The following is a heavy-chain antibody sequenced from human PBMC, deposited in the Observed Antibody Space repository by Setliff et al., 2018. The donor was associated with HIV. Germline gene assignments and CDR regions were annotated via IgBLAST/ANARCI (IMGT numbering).Heavy chain of an antibody. D-gene: IGHD1-26*01. V-gene: IGHV4-39*01. CDR3: VRIWDIVGGPSDY. J-gene: IGHJ4*02. CDR2: IYYSGST. CDR1: GDSVSNVGYY. Sequence: SETLSLTCTVSGDSVSNVGYYWGWIRQSPGKGLEWIGSIYYSGSTSYNPSLKSRVTISVHTSKNQFSLRLTSVTAADTAVYYCVRIWDIVGGPSDYWGLGNMVTISS.